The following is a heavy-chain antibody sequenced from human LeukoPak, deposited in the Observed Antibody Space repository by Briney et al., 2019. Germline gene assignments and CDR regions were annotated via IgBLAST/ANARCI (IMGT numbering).Heavy chain of an antibody. D-gene: IGHD2-2*01. V-gene: IGHV4-59*01. J-gene: IGHJ3*02. CDR1: GDSISSYY. CDR2: IYYSGCT. Sequence: PSETLSLTCTVSGDSISSYYWSWIRQPPGKGLEWIGYIYYSGCTNYNPSLKSRVTISVDTSKNQFSLTLSSVTAADTAVYYCARDLPHQDLTDDAFDIWGQGTMVTVSS. CDR3: ARDLPHQDLTDDAFDI.